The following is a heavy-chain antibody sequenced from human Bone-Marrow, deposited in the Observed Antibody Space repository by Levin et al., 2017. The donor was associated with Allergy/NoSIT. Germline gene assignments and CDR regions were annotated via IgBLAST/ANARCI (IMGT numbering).Heavy chain of an antibody. CDR3: AKGSNKYYDILTGYFTDY. Sequence: GGSLRLSCAASGFTFSSYAMSWVRQAPGKGLEWVSAISGSGGSTYYADSVKGRFTISRDNSKNTLYLQMNSLRAEDTAVYYCAKGSNKYYDILTGYFTDYWGQGTLVTVSS. V-gene: IGHV3-23*01. CDR2: ISGSGGST. J-gene: IGHJ4*02. CDR1: GFTFSSYA. D-gene: IGHD3-9*01.